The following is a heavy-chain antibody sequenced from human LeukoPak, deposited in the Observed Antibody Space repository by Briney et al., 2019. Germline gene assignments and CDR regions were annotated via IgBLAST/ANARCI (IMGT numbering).Heavy chain of an antibody. CDR1: GVSISSSNSY. V-gene: IGHV4-39*01. CDR2: IYYSGNT. J-gene: IGHJ6*04. CDR3: ARVDDILAPDV. D-gene: IGHD3-9*01. Sequence: SETLSLTCTVSGVSISSSNSYWGWIRQPPGKGLEWIGSIYYSGNTYYNASLKSQVSISIDTSKNQFSLRLTSVTAADTAVYYCARVDDILAPDVWGKGTTVTISS.